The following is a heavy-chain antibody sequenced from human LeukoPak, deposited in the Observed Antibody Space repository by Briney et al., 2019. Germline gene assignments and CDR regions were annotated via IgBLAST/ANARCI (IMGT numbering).Heavy chain of an antibody. CDR3: AKDHTTFGGVIVPGDY. V-gene: IGHV3-43*02. J-gene: IGHJ4*02. CDR2: ISGDGGST. Sequence: GGSLRLSCAASGFTFDDYAMHWVRQAPGKGLEWVSLISGDGGSTYYADSVKGRFAISRDNSKNSLYLQMNSLRTEDTALYYCAKDHTTFGGVIVPGDYWGQGTLVTVSS. CDR1: GFTFDDYA. D-gene: IGHD3-16*02.